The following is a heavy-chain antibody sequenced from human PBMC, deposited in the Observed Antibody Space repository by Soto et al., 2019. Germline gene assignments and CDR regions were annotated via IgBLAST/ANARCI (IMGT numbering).Heavy chain of an antibody. CDR2: IYYSGST. CDR3: ARVARIAARPHYYYYGMDV. CDR1: GGSIRSYY. D-gene: IGHD6-6*01. V-gene: IGHV4-59*01. Sequence: PSETLSLTCTVSGGSIRSYYWSWIRQPPGKGLEWIGYIYYSGSTNYNPSLKSRVTISVDTSKNQFSLKLSSVTAADTAVYYCARVARIAARPHYYYYGMDVWGQGTTVTVS. J-gene: IGHJ6*02.